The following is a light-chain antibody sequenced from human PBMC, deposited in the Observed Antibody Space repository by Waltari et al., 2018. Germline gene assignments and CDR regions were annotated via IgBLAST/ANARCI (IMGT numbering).Light chain of an antibody. Sequence: EVLMTQSPATLSVSPGERVTLSCRASQNIHDNLAWYQQKPGQDPRLLIYGASTKATDIPARFRDSGSGTEFTLTINSLQSEDLGIYYCQQYNKWPPLTFGGGTKVEIK. CDR3: QQYNKWPPLT. CDR2: GAS. J-gene: IGKJ4*01. CDR1: QNIHDN. V-gene: IGKV3-15*01.